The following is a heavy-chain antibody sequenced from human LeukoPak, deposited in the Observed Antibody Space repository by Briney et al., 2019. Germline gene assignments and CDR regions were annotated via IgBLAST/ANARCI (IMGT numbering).Heavy chain of an antibody. CDR1: GYTFTSCY. D-gene: IGHD6-19*01. Sequence: ASVKVSCKTPGYTFTSCYIHWVRQAPGQGLEWMGTINPSDGITSYAQKFQGRITVTRDASTSTVYMELSGLISEDTAIYYCARDLGSGWYTVDYWGQGTLVTVSS. V-gene: IGHV1-46*01. J-gene: IGHJ4*02. CDR2: INPSDGIT. CDR3: ARDLGSGWYTVDY.